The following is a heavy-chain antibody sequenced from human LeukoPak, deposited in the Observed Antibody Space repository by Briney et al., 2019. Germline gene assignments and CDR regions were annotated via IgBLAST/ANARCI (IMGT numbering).Heavy chain of an antibody. CDR1: GYSFTRYW. J-gene: IGHJ3*02. V-gene: IGHV5-51*01. Sequence: GESLKISCKGSGYSFTRYWIGWVRQMPGKGLEWMGIIYPGDSDTRYSPSFQGQVTISADKSISTAYLQWSSLKASDTAMYYCARGFHYYDSSSYYYWRVAFDIWGQGTMVTVSS. CDR2: IYPGDSDT. D-gene: IGHD3-22*01. CDR3: ARGFHYYDSSSYYYWRVAFDI.